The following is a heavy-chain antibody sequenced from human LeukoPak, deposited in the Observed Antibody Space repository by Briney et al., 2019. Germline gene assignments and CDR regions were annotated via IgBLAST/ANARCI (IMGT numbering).Heavy chain of an antibody. D-gene: IGHD3-10*01. CDR2: ISWNSGSI. CDR1: GFTFDDYA. J-gene: IGHJ4*02. Sequence: GRSLRLSCAASGFTFDDYAMHWVRQAPGKGLEWVSGISWNSGSIGYADSVKGRFTISRDNAKNSLYLQMNSLRAEDTALYYCAKDTIGSGVYPYFDYWGQGTLVTVSS. V-gene: IGHV3-9*01. CDR3: AKDTIGSGVYPYFDY.